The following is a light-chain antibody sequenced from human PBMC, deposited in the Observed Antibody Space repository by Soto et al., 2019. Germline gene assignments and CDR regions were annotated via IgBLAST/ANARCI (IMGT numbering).Light chain of an antibody. CDR2: DVS. CDR1: SSDVGGYNY. J-gene: IGLJ1*01. V-gene: IGLV2-14*03. CDR3: SSYTSSTSYV. Sequence: QSALTQPASVSGSPGQSITISCTGTSSDVGGYNYVSWYQQHPGKAPKLVIYDVSNRPSGVSNRFSGSKSGDTASLTTSGLQAEDEAVYYCSSYTSSTSYVFGTGTKLTVL.